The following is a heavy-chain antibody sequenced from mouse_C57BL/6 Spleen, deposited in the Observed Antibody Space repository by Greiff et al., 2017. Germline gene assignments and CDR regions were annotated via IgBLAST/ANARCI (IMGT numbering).Heavy chain of an antibody. CDR1: GYTFTSYW. CDR3: ARAYYSNYVGWFAY. J-gene: IGHJ3*01. V-gene: IGHV1-72*01. D-gene: IGHD2-5*01. Sequence: VQLQQPGAELVKPGASVKLSCKASGYTFTSYWMHWVKQRPGRGLEWIGGIDPNSGGTKYNEKFKSKATLTVDKPSSTAYMQLSSLTTEDSAVNYCARAYYSNYVGWFAYWGQGTLVTVSA. CDR2: IDPNSGGT.